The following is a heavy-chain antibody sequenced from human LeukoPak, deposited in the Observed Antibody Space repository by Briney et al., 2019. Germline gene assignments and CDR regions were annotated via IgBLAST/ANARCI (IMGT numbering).Heavy chain of an antibody. CDR1: GNTLSELS. Sequence: ASVKVSCKVSGNTLSELSIHWVRQTPGEGLEWMGGFDPEDGETIYAEKFQAGVTMTEDTSTDTAYMQLTNLRSEDTAVYFCATEAELAWAPYYYGLDVWGQGTTVTVSS. J-gene: IGHJ6*02. CDR2: FDPEDGET. D-gene: IGHD3-10*01. CDR3: ATEAELAWAPYYYGLDV. V-gene: IGHV1-24*01.